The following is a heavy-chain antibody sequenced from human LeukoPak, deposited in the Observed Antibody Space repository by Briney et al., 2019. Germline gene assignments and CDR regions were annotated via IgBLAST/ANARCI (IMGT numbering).Heavy chain of an antibody. J-gene: IGHJ3*02. V-gene: IGHV3-23*01. CDR3: AKGNQRAYDAFDI. CDR1: GFIFSNYA. Sequence: GGSLRLSCAASGFIFSNYAMSWVRQAPGKGLEWVSTISAGGGDTDYADSVKGRSTISRDNSKNTLHLQMNSLRAEDTAVYYCAKGNQRAYDAFDIWGQGTMVTVSS. D-gene: IGHD1-14*01. CDR2: ISAGGGDT.